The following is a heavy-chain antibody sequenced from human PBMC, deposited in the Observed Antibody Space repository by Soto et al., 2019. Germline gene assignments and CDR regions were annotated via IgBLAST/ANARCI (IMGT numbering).Heavy chain of an antibody. CDR1: GFTFSSYA. CDR3: ARGSWLYSSSGPFDS. Sequence: QVQLVESGGGVVQPGRSLRLSCAASGFTFSSYAMHWVRQAPGKGLEWVAVISYDGSNKYYADSVKGRFTISRDNSKNRLYRQMNSLGAKDTAVYYGARGSWLYSSSGPFDSWGQGTLSPSPQ. CDR2: ISYDGSNK. J-gene: IGHJ4*02. V-gene: IGHV3-30-3*01. D-gene: IGHD6-13*01.